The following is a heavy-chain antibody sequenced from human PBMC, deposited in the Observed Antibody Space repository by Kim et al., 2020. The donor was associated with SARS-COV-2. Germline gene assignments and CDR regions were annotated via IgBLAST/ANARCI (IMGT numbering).Heavy chain of an antibody. CDR3: GRERYSSGWYGMIEL. D-gene: IGHD6-13*01. CDR2: ISQSGLT. J-gene: IGHJ2*01. Sequence: SETLSLTCGVHGGSFNDYYWTWIRQFPGKGLEWIGEISQSGLTNYNPSLENRVIMSVDTAKKQLSLNLTSVTAADTAVYYCGRERYSSGWYGMIELWGRGTLVTVSS. CDR1: GGSFNDYY. V-gene: IGHV4-34*01.